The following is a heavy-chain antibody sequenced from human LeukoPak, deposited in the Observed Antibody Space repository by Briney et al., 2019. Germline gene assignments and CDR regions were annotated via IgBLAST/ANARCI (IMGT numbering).Heavy chain of an antibody. CDR1: GFTFSIYA. V-gene: IGHV3-30*04. J-gene: IGHJ4*02. CDR3: ARKQQLVSSYFDY. CDR2: ISYDGSRK. Sequence: PGRSLRLSCAASGFTFSIYAMHWVRQAPGKGLEWVTLISYDGSRKYYADSVKGRFTISRDNAKNSLYLQMNSLRAEDTAVYYCARKQQLVSSYFDYWGQGTLVTVSS. D-gene: IGHD6-6*01.